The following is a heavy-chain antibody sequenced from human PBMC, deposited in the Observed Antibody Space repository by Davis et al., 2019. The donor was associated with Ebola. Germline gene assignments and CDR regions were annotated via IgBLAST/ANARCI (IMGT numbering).Heavy chain of an antibody. CDR2: IIPILGIA. Sequence: SVKVSCKASGGTFSSYTISWVRQAPGQGLEWMGRIIPILGIANYAQKFQGRVTITADKSTSTAYMELSSLRSEDTAVYYCARDEHDYGDYVLSNYYGMDVWGKGTTVTVSS. J-gene: IGHJ6*04. CDR1: GGTFSSYT. D-gene: IGHD4-17*01. CDR3: ARDEHDYGDYVLSNYYGMDV. V-gene: IGHV1-69*04.